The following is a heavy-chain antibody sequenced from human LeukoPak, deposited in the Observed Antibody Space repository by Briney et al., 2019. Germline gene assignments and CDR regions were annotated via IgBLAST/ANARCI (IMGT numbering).Heavy chain of an antibody. J-gene: IGHJ4*02. V-gene: IGHV5-51*01. CDR1: GYSFTSYW. CDR3: ARSRKISYCSSTSCYGPGDY. Sequence: KYGESLKISCKGSGYSFTSYWIGWVRQMPGKGLEWMGIIYPGDSDTRYSPSFQGQVTISADKSISTAYLQWSSLKASDTAMHYCARSRKISYCSSTSCYGPGDYWGQGTLVTVSS. CDR2: IYPGDSDT. D-gene: IGHD2-2*01.